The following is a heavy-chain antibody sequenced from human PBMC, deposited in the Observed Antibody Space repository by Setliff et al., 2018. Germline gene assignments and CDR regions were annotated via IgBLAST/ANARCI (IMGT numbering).Heavy chain of an antibody. Sequence: ASVKVSFKVSGYTLTELSMHWVRQAPGQGLEWMGVINPSDGSTTYAQKFQGRVKMTRDTSTNTVYMQLSSLRSEDTAVYYCARESTAKNFWGEYSDYWGQGTLVTVSS. CDR1: GYTLTELS. V-gene: IGHV1-46*01. CDR3: ARESTAKNFWGEYSDY. CDR2: INPSDGST. D-gene: IGHD3-3*01. J-gene: IGHJ4*02.